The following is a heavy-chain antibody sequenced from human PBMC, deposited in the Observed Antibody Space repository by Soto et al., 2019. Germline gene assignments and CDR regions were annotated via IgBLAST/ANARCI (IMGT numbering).Heavy chain of an antibody. D-gene: IGHD6-13*01. CDR3: ARAIGSWQYRLYFDY. Sequence: QPGGSLRLSCAASGFTVSSNYMSWVRQAPGKGLEWVSVIYSGGSTYYADSVKGRFTISRDNSKNTLYLQMNSLRAEDTAVYYCARAIGSWQYRLYFDYWGQGTLVTVSS. CDR1: GFTVSSNY. V-gene: IGHV3-66*01. J-gene: IGHJ4*02. CDR2: IYSGGST.